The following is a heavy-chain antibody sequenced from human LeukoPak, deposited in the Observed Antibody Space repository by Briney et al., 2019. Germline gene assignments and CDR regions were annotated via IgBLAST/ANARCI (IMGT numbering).Heavy chain of an antibody. CDR3: AREHIAAAGLYYYYGMDV. Sequence: GASVKVSCKASGYTFTGYYMHWVRQAHGQGLEWMGRINPNSGGTNYAQKFQGRVTMTRDTSISTAYMELSRLRSDDTAVYYCAREHIAAAGLYYYYGMDVWGQGTTVTVSS. CDR1: GYTFTGYY. J-gene: IGHJ6*02. CDR2: INPNSGGT. V-gene: IGHV1-2*06. D-gene: IGHD6-13*01.